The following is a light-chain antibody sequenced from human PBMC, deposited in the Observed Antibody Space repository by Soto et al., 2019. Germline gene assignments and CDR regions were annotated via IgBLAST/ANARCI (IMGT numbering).Light chain of an antibody. J-gene: IGLJ2*01. Sequence: QSALTQPPSASGSPGQSVTISCTGTSSDVGGYNYVSWYQQHPGKAPKLMIYEVTKRPSGVPDRSSGSKSGNTASLTVSGRQAEEEADYYCSSYAGSNNVVFGGGTKLTVL. V-gene: IGLV2-8*01. CDR2: EVT. CDR3: SSYAGSNNVV. CDR1: SSDVGGYNY.